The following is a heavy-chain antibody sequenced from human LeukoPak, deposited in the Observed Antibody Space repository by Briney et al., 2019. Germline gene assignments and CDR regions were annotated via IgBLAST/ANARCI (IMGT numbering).Heavy chain of an antibody. J-gene: IGHJ4*02. Sequence: GGSLRLSCAASGFTFSSYAMSWVRQAPGKGLEWVSAISGSGGSTYYADSVKGRFTISRDNSKNTLYLQMHSLRAEDTAVYYCAKDQEITILSFFDYWGQGTLVTVSS. V-gene: IGHV3-23*01. CDR1: GFTFSSYA. D-gene: IGHD3-9*01. CDR3: AKDQEITILSFFDY. CDR2: ISGSGGST.